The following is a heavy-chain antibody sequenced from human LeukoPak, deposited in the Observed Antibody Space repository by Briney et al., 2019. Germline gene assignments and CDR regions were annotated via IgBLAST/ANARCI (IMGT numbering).Heavy chain of an antibody. D-gene: IGHD6-19*01. Sequence: GGSLRLSCTASGFTFSNYYMNWVRQAPGKGLEWVSSISTSGNYIYYADSVKGRFTISRDNAKNSLYLQINSLRAEDTAVYYCARERFYSSGSKSNRVDYWGQGTLVTVSS. V-gene: IGHV3-21*01. CDR1: GFTFSNYY. CDR3: ARERFYSSGSKSNRVDY. J-gene: IGHJ4*02. CDR2: ISTSGNYI.